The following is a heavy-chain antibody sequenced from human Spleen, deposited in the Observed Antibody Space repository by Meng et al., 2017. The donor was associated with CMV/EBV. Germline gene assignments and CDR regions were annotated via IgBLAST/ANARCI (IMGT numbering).Heavy chain of an antibody. J-gene: IGHJ5*02. CDR3: GRGQQTFDP. V-gene: IGHV1-2*06. D-gene: IGHD1-1*01. CDR2: ISPNTGDT. Sequence: KVSCKAYGSSFPGYSIHWVRQTPEKGLQWMGRISPNTGDTIYEENFQGRVTMTRDTSINTAYMELSSLTSDDTAVYYCGRGQQTFDPWGQGTLVTVSS. CDR1: GSSFPGYS.